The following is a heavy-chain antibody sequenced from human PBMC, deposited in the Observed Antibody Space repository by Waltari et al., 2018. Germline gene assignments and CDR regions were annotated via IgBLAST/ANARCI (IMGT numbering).Heavy chain of an antibody. CDR3: ARGRPSDDGRLLGFFD. CDR2: INYSGNP. CDR1: SESFSAYS. J-gene: IGHJ4*02. Sequence: QVQLQQWGVGLWKPSETLSLTCAVSSESFSAYSRNWLSQPPGKGLGWSGEINYSGNPNYNSSLGGRVTILADASKIQVSLKLRAATAADTAMYYCARGRPSDDGRLLGFFDWGQGILVTVAS. D-gene: IGHD3-3*01. V-gene: IGHV4-34*01.